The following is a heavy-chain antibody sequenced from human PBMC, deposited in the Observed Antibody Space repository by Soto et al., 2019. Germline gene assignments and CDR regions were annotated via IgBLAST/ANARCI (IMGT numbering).Heavy chain of an antibody. Sequence: GGSLRLSCAASGFTFSSYSMNWVRQAPGKGLEWVSYISSSSSTIYYADSVKGRFTISRDNAKNSLYLQMNSLRDEDTAVYYCARDRRLRWYSYFDYWGQGTLVTVSS. CDR2: ISSSSSTI. CDR3: ARDRRLRWYSYFDY. D-gene: IGHD4-17*01. CDR1: GFTFSSYS. J-gene: IGHJ4*02. V-gene: IGHV3-48*02.